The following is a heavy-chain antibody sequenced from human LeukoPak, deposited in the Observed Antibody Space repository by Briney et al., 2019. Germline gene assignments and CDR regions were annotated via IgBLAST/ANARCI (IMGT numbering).Heavy chain of an antibody. J-gene: IGHJ6*04. D-gene: IGHD6-13*01. V-gene: IGHV3-53*01. Sequence: TGGSLRLSCAASGFTVSSNYMSWVRQAPGKGLEWVSVIYSGGSTYYVDSVKGRFTIPRDNSKNTLYLQMNSLRAEDTAVYYCASPGRVQQQLWDYYYGMDVWGKGTTVTVSS. CDR3: ASPGRVQQQLWDYYYGMDV. CDR2: IYSGGST. CDR1: GFTVSSNY.